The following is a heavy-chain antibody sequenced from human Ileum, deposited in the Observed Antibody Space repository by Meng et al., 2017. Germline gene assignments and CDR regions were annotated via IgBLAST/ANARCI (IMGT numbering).Heavy chain of an antibody. CDR1: GWSFSGYY. J-gene: IGHJ5*02. V-gene: IGHV4-34*01. CDR3: ARGGPWFDP. Sequence: QGQVQRWGAGLLKPSEPLSPPRAGYGWSFSGYYWSWIRQPPGKGLEWIGEINHSGSTNYNPSLKSRVTISVDTSKNQFSLKLSSVTAADTAVYYCARGGPWFDPWGQGTLVTVSS. CDR2: INHSGST.